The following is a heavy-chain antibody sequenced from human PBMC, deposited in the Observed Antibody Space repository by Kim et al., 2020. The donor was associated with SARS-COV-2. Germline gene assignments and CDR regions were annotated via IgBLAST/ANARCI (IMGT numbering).Heavy chain of an antibody. CDR2: ISYDGSNK. D-gene: IGHD2-2*01. Sequence: GGSLRLSCAASGFTFSSYGMHWVRQAPGKGLEWVAVISYDGSNKYYADSVKGRFTISRDNSKNTLYLQMNSLRAEDTAVYYCAKSRLRYCSSTSCYGVDYWGQGTLVTVSS. CDR3: AKSRLRYCSSTSCYGVDY. J-gene: IGHJ4*02. V-gene: IGHV3-30*18. CDR1: GFTFSSYG.